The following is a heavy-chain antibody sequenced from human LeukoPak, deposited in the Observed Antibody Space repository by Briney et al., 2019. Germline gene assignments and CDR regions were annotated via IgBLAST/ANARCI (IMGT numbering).Heavy chain of an antibody. CDR1: GFTFTKCA. J-gene: IGHJ4*02. Sequence: GGSLRLSCVASGFTFTKCAMSWIRQAPGKGLEWVAIITATGDTAYYADSVKGRFTISRDNSRNTVYMQMDSLRAEDTTIYYCAGDRNSDWYSPLDYWGQGAQVTVSP. D-gene: IGHD6-19*01. CDR3: AGDRNSDWYSPLDY. V-gene: IGHV3-23*01. CDR2: ITATGDTA.